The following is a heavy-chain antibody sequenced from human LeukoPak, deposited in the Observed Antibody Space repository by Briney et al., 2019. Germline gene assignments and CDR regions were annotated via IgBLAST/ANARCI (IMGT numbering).Heavy chain of an antibody. V-gene: IGHV3-74*01. J-gene: IGHJ3*02. CDR2: INSDGSST. CDR3: ARDPLLRGAFDI. Sequence: PGGSLRLSCAASGFTFSSYWMHWVRQVPGKGLVWVSRINSDGSSTSYADSVKGRFTISRDNAKNTLYLQMNSLRAEDTAVYYCARDPLLRGAFDIWGQGTMVTVFS. D-gene: IGHD3-16*01. CDR1: GFTFSSYW.